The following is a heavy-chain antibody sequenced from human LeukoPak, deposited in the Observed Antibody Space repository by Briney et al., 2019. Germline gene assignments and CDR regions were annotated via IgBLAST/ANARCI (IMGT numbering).Heavy chain of an antibody. CDR2: INHSGST. CDR1: GGSFSGYY. J-gene: IGHJ6*03. Sequence: SETLSLTCAVYGGSFSGYYWSWIRQPPGKGLEWIGEINHSGSTNYNPSLKSRVTISVDTSMNQFSLKLSPVTAADTAVYYCARTPPGGGGYYYYYYYMDVWGKGTTVTVSS. CDR3: ARTPPGGGGYYYYYYYMDV. D-gene: IGHD2-15*01. V-gene: IGHV4-34*01.